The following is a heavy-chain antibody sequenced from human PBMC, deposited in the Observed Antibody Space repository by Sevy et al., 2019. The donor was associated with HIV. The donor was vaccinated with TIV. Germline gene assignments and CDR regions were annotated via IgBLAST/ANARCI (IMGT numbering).Heavy chain of an antibody. CDR3: ARGPAYYDSSGYFDD. J-gene: IGHJ4*02. V-gene: IGHV3-30*04. CDR2: ISYDGSNK. Sequence: QLGGSLRLSCAASGFTFSSYAMHWVRQAPGKGLEWVAVISYDGSNKYYADSVKGRFTISRDNSKNTLYLQMNSLRAEDTAVYYCARGPAYYDSSGYFDDWGQGTLVTVSS. CDR1: GFTFSSYA. D-gene: IGHD3-22*01.